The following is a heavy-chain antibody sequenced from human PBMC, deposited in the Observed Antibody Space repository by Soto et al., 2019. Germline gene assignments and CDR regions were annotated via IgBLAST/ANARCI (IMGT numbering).Heavy chain of an antibody. CDR3: TRYTSTSRYSYFGMDV. V-gene: IGHV3-49*03. J-gene: IGHJ6*02. D-gene: IGHD2-2*01. Sequence: EVQVVESGGGLVEPGRSLRLSCTGSGFTFGDYAMSWSRQAPGKGLEWVGVIRSKAYGGTTESAASVKGRFTISRDDSRSISYLQMNSLQSEYTGVYYCTRYTSTSRYSYFGMDVWGHGTTVTVSS. CDR2: IRSKAYGGTT. CDR1: GFTFGDYA.